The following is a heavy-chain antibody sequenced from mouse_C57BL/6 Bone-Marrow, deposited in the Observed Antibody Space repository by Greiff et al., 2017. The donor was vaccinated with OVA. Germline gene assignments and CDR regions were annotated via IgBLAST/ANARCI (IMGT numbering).Heavy chain of an antibody. CDR1: GYTFTNYW. J-gene: IGHJ3*01. CDR2: IYPGGGYT. Sequence: VQLQQSGAELVRPGTSVKMSCKASGYTFTNYWIGWAKQRPGHGLEWIGDIYPGGGYTNYNEKFKGKATLTADKSSSTAYMQFSSLTSEDSAIYYWARENYYGIFAYWGQGTLVTVSA. CDR3: ARENYYGIFAY. V-gene: IGHV1-63*01. D-gene: IGHD1-1*02.